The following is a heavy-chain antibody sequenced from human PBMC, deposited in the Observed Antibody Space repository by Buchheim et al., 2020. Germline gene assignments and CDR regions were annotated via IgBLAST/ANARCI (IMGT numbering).Heavy chain of an antibody. Sequence: VQLLESGGGLVQPGGSLRLSCAASGFTFGTYVVSWVRQAPGKGLEWVSTIGDNTYYADSVKGRFTISRDNSKSTVYLQLNGLRAEDTALYYCAKGRHPWLIHDYWGQGTL. CDR3: AKGRHPWLIHDY. J-gene: IGHJ4*02. CDR1: GFTFGTYV. V-gene: IGHV3-23*01. D-gene: IGHD6-19*01. CDR2: IGDNT.